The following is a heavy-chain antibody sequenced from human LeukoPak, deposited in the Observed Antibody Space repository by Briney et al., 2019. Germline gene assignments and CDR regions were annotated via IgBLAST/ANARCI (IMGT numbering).Heavy chain of an antibody. V-gene: IGHV4-39*07. J-gene: IGHJ6*03. CDR3: ARGRGAKLLWLNSLTNGAYYMDV. D-gene: IGHD3-10*01. CDR2: IYYSGST. Sequence: SETLSLTCTVSGGSISSSSYYWGWIRQPPVKGLEWIGSIYYSGSTNYNPSLKSRVTISVDTSKNQFSLKLSSVTAADTAVYYCARGRGAKLLWLNSLTNGAYYMDVWGKGTTVTVSS. CDR1: GGSISSSSYY.